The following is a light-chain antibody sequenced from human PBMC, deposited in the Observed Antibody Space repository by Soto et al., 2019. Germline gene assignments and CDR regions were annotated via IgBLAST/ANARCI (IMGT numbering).Light chain of an antibody. CDR2: GAS. CDR1: QSVSSSY. Sequence: EIVLTQSPGTLSLSPGERATLSCRASQSVSSSYLAWYQQKPGQAPRLLIYGASSRATGIPDRFSGSGSGTDFTLTISRLEPEDFAVYYCQLETFGQGTTVEIK. V-gene: IGKV3-20*01. J-gene: IGKJ1*01. CDR3: QLET.